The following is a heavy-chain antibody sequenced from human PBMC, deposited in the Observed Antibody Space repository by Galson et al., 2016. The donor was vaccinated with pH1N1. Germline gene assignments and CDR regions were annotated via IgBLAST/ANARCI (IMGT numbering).Heavy chain of an antibody. CDR1: GYTFTELS. Sequence: SVKVSCKASGYTFTELSMNWVRQAPGKGLEWMGGFNPETGETMYAQNFQGRIIMTEDIPTETAYMEMTNLRSDDTAVYYCATGYRCTRTNCYGYYYHYMDVWGRGAAITVSS. V-gene: IGHV1-24*01. J-gene: IGHJ6*03. CDR3: ATGYRCTRTNCYGYYYHYMDV. D-gene: IGHD2-2*01. CDR2: FNPETGET.